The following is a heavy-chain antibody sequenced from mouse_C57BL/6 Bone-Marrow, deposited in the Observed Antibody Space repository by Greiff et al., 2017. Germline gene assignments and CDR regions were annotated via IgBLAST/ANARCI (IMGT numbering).Heavy chain of an antibody. CDR3: ATYGSIAWFAY. V-gene: IGHV5-17*01. D-gene: IGHD1-1*01. CDR1: GFTFSDYG. J-gene: IGHJ3*01. Sequence: VQLKESGGGLVKPGGSLKLSCAASGFTFSDYGMHWVRQAPEKGLEWVAYLSSGSSTIYYADTVKGRFTISRDNAKNTLFLQMTSLRSETTAMYYCATYGSIAWFAYWGQGTLVTVSA. CDR2: LSSGSSTI.